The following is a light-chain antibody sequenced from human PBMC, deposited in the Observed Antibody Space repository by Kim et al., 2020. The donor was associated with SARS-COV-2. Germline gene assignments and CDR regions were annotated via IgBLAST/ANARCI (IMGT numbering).Light chain of an antibody. CDR2: SND. V-gene: IGLV1-44*01. J-gene: IGLJ2*01. CDR3: AARDDSLNDVV. Sequence: QSVLIQPPSASGTPGQRVTIPCSGSSPNIGRNTVNWYQHPPGTAPKLLIYSNDHRPSGVPDRISGSKSGTSASLAINGLQSEDGADYYCAARDDSLNDVVFGGGAQLTVL. CDR1: SPNIGRNT.